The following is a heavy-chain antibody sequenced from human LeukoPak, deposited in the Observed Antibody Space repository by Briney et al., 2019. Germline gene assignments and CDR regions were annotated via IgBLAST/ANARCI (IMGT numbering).Heavy chain of an antibody. J-gene: IGHJ4*02. CDR1: GFTFKTYW. Sequence: SGGSLRLSCAASGFTFKTYWMIWVRRPPGKGLEWVANINQDGSEKYYVDSVKGRFTVSRDNAKNSLYPQLNSLRAEDTAVYYCGTRAYWGQGTLVTVSS. V-gene: IGHV3-7*01. CDR2: INQDGSEK. CDR3: GTRAY.